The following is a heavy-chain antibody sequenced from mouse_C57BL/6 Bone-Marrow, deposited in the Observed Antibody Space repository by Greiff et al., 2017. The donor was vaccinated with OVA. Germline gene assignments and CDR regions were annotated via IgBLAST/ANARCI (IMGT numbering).Heavy chain of an antibody. CDR2: ISNGGGST. D-gene: IGHD1-1*01. V-gene: IGHV5-12*01. CDR3: AATEAMDY. J-gene: IGHJ4*01. Sequence: EVKLVESGGGLVQPGGSLKLSCAASGFTFSDYYMHWVRQTPEKRLEWVAYISNGGGSTYYPDTVKGRFTISRDNTKNTLYLQMSRLKSEDTAMYYCAATEAMDYWGQGTSVTVSS. CDR1: GFTFSDYY.